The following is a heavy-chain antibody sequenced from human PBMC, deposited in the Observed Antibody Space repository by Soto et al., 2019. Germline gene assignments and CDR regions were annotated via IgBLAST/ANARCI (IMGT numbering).Heavy chain of an antibody. V-gene: IGHV4-39*01. J-gene: IGHJ4*02. CDR2: IYYSGST. Sequence: PSETLSLTCTVSGGSICSSSYYWGWIRQPPGKGLEWIGSIYYSGSTYYNPSLKSRVTISVDTSKNQFSLKLSSVTAADTAVYYCARLPVYCSSTSCYDYWGQGTLVTVSS. CDR3: ARLPVYCSSTSCYDY. D-gene: IGHD2-2*01. CDR1: GGSICSSSYY.